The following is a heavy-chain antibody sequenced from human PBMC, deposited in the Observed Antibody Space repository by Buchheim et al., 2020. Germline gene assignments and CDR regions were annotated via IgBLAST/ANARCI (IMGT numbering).Heavy chain of an antibody. D-gene: IGHD1-26*01. CDR1: GFTFSSYG. V-gene: IGHV3-30*18. Sequence: QVQLVESGGGVVQPGRSLRLSCAASGFTFSSYGMHWVRQAPGKGLEWVAVISYDGSNKYYADSVKGRFTISRDNSKNTLYLKMNSLGAEDTAVYYCAKAVVGAMVWGMDVWGQGTT. CDR3: AKAVVGAMVWGMDV. CDR2: ISYDGSNK. J-gene: IGHJ6*02.